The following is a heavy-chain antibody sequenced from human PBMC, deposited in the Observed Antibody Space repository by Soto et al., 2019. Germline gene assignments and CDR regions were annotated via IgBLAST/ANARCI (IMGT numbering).Heavy chain of an antibody. D-gene: IGHD3-10*01. CDR1: GGSISSGGYY. Sequence: CTVSGGSISSGGYYWSWIRQHPGKGLEWIGYICYSGSTYYNPSLKSRVTISVDTSKNQFSLKLSSVTAADTAVYYCARDRVRGVINYYYGMDVWGQGTTVTVSS. J-gene: IGHJ6*02. CDR3: ARDRVRGVINYYYGMDV. CDR2: ICYSGST. V-gene: IGHV4-31*03.